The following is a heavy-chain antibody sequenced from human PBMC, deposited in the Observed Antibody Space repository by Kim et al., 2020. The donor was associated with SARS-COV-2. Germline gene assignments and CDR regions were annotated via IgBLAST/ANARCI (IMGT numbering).Heavy chain of an antibody. CDR3: ARRGMVRGGLILSNWFDP. D-gene: IGHD3-10*01. J-gene: IGHJ5*02. CDR1: GGSINSGGYY. Sequence: SETLSLTCTVSGGSINSGGYYWSWIRQHPGKGLEWIGYIYYSGSTYYNPSLKSRVTISVDTSKNQFSLKLSSVTAADTAVYYCARRGMVRGGLILSNWFDPWGQGTLVTVSS. CDR2: IYYSGST. V-gene: IGHV4-31*03.